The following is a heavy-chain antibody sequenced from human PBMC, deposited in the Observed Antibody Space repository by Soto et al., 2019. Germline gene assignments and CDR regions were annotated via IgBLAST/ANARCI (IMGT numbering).Heavy chain of an antibody. Sequence: EVQLVESGGGLVQPGRSLRLSCEASGFTFSSYSMNWVRQAPGKGLEWVSYISSSSSTIYYADSVKGRFTISRDNAKNSLYLQMNSLRAEDTAVYYCARANYYGSPGDFDYWGQGTLVTVSS. D-gene: IGHD3-10*01. V-gene: IGHV3-48*01. CDR3: ARANYYGSPGDFDY. J-gene: IGHJ4*02. CDR1: GFTFSSYS. CDR2: ISSSSSTI.